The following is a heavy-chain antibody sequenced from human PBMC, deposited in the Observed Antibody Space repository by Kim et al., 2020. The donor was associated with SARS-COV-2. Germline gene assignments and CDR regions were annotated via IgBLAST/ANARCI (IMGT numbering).Heavy chain of an antibody. V-gene: IGHV3-53*04. D-gene: IGHD3-22*01. CDR3: ASLGLNYFDGSGYPENDAFDI. J-gene: IGHJ3*02. CDR1: GFTVSSNY. Sequence: GGSLRLSCAASGFTVSSNYMSWVRQAPGKGLEWVSVIYSGGSTYYADSVKGRFTISRHNSKNTLYLQMNSLRPEDTAVYYCASLGLNYFDGSGYPENDAFDIWGQGTMVTVSS. CDR2: IYSGGST.